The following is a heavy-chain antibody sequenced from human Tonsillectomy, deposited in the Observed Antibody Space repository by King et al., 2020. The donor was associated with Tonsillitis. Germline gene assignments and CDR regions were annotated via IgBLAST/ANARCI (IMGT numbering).Heavy chain of an antibody. CDR2: IYLDVDK. Sequence: TLKESGPTLVKPTQTLTLTCTFSGFSLSTNGVGVGWICQPPGKALEWLALIYLDVDKIYSPSLKSRLTITKDTSKNQVVLTMTNMDPVDTATYYCAHRAITDYGDFGYFDYWGQGTLVTVSS. V-gene: IGHV2-5*02. CDR3: AHRAITDYGDFGYFDY. CDR1: GFSLSTNGVG. J-gene: IGHJ4*02. D-gene: IGHD4-17*01.